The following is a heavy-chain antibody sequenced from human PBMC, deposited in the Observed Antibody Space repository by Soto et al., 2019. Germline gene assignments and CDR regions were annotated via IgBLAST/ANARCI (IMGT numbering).Heavy chain of an antibody. D-gene: IGHD3-10*01. CDR1: GYTLTELS. CDR2: FDPEDGET. CDR3: ATVYGSGSYYNDYYYYGMDV. J-gene: IGHJ6*02. V-gene: IGHV1-24*01. Sequence: ASVKVSCKVSGYTLTELSMHWVRQAPGKRLEWMGGFDPEDGETIYAQKFQGRVTMTEDTSTDTAYMELSSLRSEDTAVYYCATVYGSGSYYNDYYYYGMDVWGQGTTVTVSS.